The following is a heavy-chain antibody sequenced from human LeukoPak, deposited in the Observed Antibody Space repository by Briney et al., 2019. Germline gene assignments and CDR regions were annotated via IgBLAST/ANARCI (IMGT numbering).Heavy chain of an antibody. CDR2: IGGRDAGT. J-gene: IGHJ4*02. V-gene: IGHV3-23*01. CDR1: GFTFSSYG. CDR3: AKEHVWGGDLYYFDY. Sequence: HSGGSLRLSCAASGFTFSSYGMGWVRQAPGKGLEWVSGIGGRDAGTSYADSVKGRFTISRDNSKNTLYLQMNSLRAEDTAVYFCAKEHVWGGDLYYFDYWGLGTLVTVSS. D-gene: IGHD2-21*02.